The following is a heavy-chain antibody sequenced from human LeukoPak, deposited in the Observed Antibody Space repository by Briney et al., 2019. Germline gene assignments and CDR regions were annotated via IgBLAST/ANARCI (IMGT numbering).Heavy chain of an antibody. CDR3: ARDRGTTFDAFDI. CDR2: IIPIFGTP. CDR1: GGTFSSYA. D-gene: IGHD1-14*01. V-gene: IGHV1-69*05. J-gene: IGHJ3*02. Sequence: ASVKVSCKASGGTFSSYAISWVRQAPGQGLEWVGGIIPIFGTPNYAQKFQGRVTITTDESTSTAYMELSSLRSEDTAVYYCARDRGTTFDAFDIWGQGTMVTVSS.